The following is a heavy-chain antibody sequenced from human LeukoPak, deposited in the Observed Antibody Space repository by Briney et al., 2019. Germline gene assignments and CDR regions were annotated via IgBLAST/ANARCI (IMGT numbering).Heavy chain of an antibody. D-gene: IGHD6-13*01. J-gene: IGHJ2*01. CDR1: GDSVSSNSAA. V-gene: IGHV6-1*01. CDR3: ARVPTIDSTPSGWYFDL. Sequence: SQTLSLTFAISGDSVSSNSAAWNWIRQSPSRGLEWLGRTYYRSKWYNDYAVSVKSRITINPDTSKNQFSLQLNSVTPEDTAVYYCARVPTIDSTPSGWYFDLWGRGTLVTVSS. CDR2: TYYRSKWYN.